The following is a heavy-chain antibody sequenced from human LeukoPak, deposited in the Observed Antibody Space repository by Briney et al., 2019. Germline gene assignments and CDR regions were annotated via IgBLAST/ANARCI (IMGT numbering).Heavy chain of an antibody. D-gene: IGHD6-19*01. V-gene: IGHV3-48*01. Sequence: TGRFLRLSCAASGFTFSTFAMNWVRQAPGKGLEWVSYITGSSSTKDYADSVKGGFTVSRDNGRNSLYLQMNSLRAEDAGVYYCASLAVAGTPDYWGQGTLVIVSS. CDR1: GFTFSTFA. J-gene: IGHJ4*02. CDR3: ASLAVAGTPDY. CDR2: ITGSSSTK.